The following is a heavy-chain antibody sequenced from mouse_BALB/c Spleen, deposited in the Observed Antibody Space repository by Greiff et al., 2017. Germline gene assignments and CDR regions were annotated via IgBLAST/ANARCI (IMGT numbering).Heavy chain of an antibody. V-gene: IGHV8-12*01. J-gene: IGHJ4*01. CDR2: IYWDDDK. CDR1: GFSLSTSGMG. CDR3: ARSTMITDAMDY. D-gene: IGHD2-4*01. Sequence: QVQLKESGPGILQPSQTLSLTCSFSGFSLSTSGMGVSWIRQPSGKGLEWLAHIYWDDDKRYNPSLKSRLTISKDTSSNQVFLKITSVDTADTATYYCARSTMITDAMDYWGQGTSVTVSS.